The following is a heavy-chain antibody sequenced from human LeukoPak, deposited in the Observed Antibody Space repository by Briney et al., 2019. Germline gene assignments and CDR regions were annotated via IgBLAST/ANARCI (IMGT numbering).Heavy chain of an antibody. D-gene: IGHD2-2*01. V-gene: IGHV4-34*01. CDR3: ARDKYCSSTSCYEGAYYYYGMDV. CDR2: INHSGST. Sequence: SETLSLTCAVYGGSFSGYYWSWIRQPPGKGLEWIEEINHSGSTNYNPSLKSRVTISVDTSKNQFSLKLSSVTAADTAVYYCARDKYCSSTSCYEGAYYYYGMDVWGQGTTVTVSS. CDR1: GGSFSGYY. J-gene: IGHJ6*02.